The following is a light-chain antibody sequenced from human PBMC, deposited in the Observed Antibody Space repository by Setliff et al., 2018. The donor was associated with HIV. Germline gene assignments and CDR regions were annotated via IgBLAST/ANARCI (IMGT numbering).Light chain of an antibody. CDR3: SSYAGSNNLPYV. CDR1: SSDVGGYNY. V-gene: IGLV2-8*01. CDR2: EVS. J-gene: IGLJ1*01. Sequence: QSALAQPPSASGSPGQSVTTSCTGTSSDVGGYNYVSWYQQHPGKAPKLMIYEVSKRPSGVPDRFSGSKSGNTASLTVSGLQAEDEADYYCSSYAGSNNLPYVFGTGTKVTVL.